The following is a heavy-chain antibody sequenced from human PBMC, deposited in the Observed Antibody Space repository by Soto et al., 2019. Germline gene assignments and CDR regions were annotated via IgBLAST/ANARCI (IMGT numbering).Heavy chain of an antibody. Sequence: ESLKISCAASGFTFDDYGMSWVRQAPGKGLEWVSGINWNGGSTGYADSVKGRFTISRDNAKNSLYLQMNSLRAEDTALYYCARDLRFSGYSSSWYGYYFDYWGQGTLVTVSS. CDR1: GFTFDDYG. CDR3: ARDLRFSGYSSSWYGYYFDY. V-gene: IGHV3-20*04. J-gene: IGHJ4*02. CDR2: INWNGGST. D-gene: IGHD6-13*01.